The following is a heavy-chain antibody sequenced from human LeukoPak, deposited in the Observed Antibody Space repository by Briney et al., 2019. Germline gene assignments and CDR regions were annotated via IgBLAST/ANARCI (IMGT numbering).Heavy chain of an antibody. CDR3: AKVGGYCSSTSCSDYFDY. CDR2: ISWNSGSI. D-gene: IGHD2-2*01. J-gene: IGHJ4*02. V-gene: IGHV3-9*01. Sequence: GGSLRLSCAASGFTFDDYAMHWVRHAPGKGLEWVSGISWNSGSIGYADSVKGRFTISRDNAKNSLYLQMNSLRAEDTALYYCAKVGGYCSSTSCSDYFDYWGQGTLVTVSS. CDR1: GFTFDDYA.